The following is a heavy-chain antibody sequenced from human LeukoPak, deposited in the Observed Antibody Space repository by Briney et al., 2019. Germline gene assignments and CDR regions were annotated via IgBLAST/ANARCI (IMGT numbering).Heavy chain of an antibody. CDR1: GGSFSGYY. J-gene: IGHJ4*02. Sequence: SETLSLTCAVYGGSFSGYYWSWIRQPPGKGLEWIGEINHSGGTNYNPSLKSRVTISVDTSKNQFSLKLSSVTAADTAVYYCARYYYDSSGSNLDYWGQGTLVTVSS. D-gene: IGHD3-22*01. CDR3: ARYYYDSSGSNLDY. CDR2: INHSGGT. V-gene: IGHV4-34*01.